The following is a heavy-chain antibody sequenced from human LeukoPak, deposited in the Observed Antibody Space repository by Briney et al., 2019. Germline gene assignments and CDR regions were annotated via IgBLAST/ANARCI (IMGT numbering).Heavy chain of an antibody. Sequence: GGSLRLSCAASEFTFSSYAMQWVRQAPGKGPEWVAVISYDGSNTYYADSVRGRFTISRDNSKNTLYLLMNSLRAEDTAVYYCANWDYYGSGSYLGWGQGTLVTVSS. J-gene: IGHJ4*02. CDR3: ANWDYYGSGSYLG. CDR2: ISYDGSNT. D-gene: IGHD3-10*01. V-gene: IGHV3-30*04. CDR1: EFTFSSYA.